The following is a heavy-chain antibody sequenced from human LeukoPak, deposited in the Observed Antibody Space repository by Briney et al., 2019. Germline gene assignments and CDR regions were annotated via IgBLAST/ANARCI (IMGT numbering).Heavy chain of an antibody. Sequence: GGSLRLSCAASGFTVSSNYMSWVRQAPGKGLEWVSVIYSGGSTYYEDSVKGRFTISSNNSNNTLYLQMNSLRAEDTAAYYWARDREFQHWGQGTLVTVSS. D-gene: IGHD3-10*01. CDR2: IYSGGST. J-gene: IGHJ1*01. CDR3: ARDREFQH. CDR1: GFTVSSNY. V-gene: IGHV3-53*01.